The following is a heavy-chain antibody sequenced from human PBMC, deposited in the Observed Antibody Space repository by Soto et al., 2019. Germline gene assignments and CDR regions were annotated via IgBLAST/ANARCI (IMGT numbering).Heavy chain of an antibody. J-gene: IGHJ4*02. CDR3: ARDPCYYDSSGYYCYY. V-gene: IGHV1-8*02. D-gene: IGHD3-22*01. Sequence: ASVKVSCKASGYTFTSYGINWVRQATGEGLEWMGWMNPNSGNTGYAQKFQGRVTMTRNTSISTAYMELSSLRSEDTAVYYCARDPCYYDSSGYYCYYWGQGTLVTVSS. CDR2: MNPNSGNT. CDR1: GYTFTSYG.